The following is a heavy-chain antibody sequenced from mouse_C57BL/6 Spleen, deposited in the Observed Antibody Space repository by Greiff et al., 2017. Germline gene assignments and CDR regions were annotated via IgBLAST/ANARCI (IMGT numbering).Heavy chain of an antibody. Sequence: GSEMVKPGASVKISCKASGYAFSSSWMNWVKQRPGKGLEWIGRIYPGDGDTNYNGKFKGKATLTADKSSSTAYMQLSSLTSEDSAVYFCARGDYGSSFAYWCQGTLVTVSA. CDR1: GYAFSSSW. J-gene: IGHJ3*01. V-gene: IGHV1-82*01. CDR2: IYPGDGDT. D-gene: IGHD1-1*01. CDR3: ARGDYGSSFAY.